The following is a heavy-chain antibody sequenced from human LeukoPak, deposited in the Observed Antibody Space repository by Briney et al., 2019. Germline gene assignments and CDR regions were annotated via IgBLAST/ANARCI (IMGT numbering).Heavy chain of an antibody. CDR2: IYYSGST. D-gene: IGHD3-22*01. CDR3: ARHVISGYYSDAFDI. J-gene: IGHJ3*02. V-gene: IGHV4-39*01. Sequence: SETLSLTCTVSGGSISSSSYYWGWIRQPPGKGLEWIGSIYYSGSTYYNPSLKSRVTTSVDTSKNQFSLKLSSVTAADTAVYYCARHVISGYYSDAFDIWGQGTMVTVSS. CDR1: GGSISSSSYY.